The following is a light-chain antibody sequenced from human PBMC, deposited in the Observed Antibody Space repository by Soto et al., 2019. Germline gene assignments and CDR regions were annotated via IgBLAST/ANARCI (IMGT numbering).Light chain of an antibody. CDR2: DAS. CDR3: QQHYRWPLT. J-gene: IGKJ4*01. V-gene: IGKV1-5*01. Sequence: DIQMTQSPSTLSASAGDRVTVTCRASQSFSTWLAWYQQKPGKAPKLLIYDASNLESGVPSRFSGSGSGTDFTLTITSLQPDDFATYYCQQHYRWPLTFGGGTTVEIK. CDR1: QSFSTW.